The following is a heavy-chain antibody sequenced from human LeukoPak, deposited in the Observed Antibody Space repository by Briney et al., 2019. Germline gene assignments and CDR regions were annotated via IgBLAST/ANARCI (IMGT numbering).Heavy chain of an antibody. CDR3: TSDRVLYGLDV. CDR2: IKSDGSET. CDR1: GVTFSNYW. Sequence: GGSLRLSCAASGVTFSNYWMHWVRQGPGKGLMWVSRIKSDGSETSSAESLEGRFTISRDNARNMLYLQMNSLRPEDTAIYYCTSDRVLYGLDVWGQGTTVTVSS. V-gene: IGHV3-74*01. J-gene: IGHJ6*02.